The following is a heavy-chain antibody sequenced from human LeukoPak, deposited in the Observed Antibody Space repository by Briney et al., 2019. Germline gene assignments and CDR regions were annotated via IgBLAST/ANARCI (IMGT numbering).Heavy chain of an antibody. Sequence: GGSLRLSCAASGFTFSSYAMSWVRQAPGKGLEWVSGISGSGGSTYYAGSVKGRFTISRDNSRNTLYLQMNSLRAEDTAVYYCARDPSYYGSGSLSYYFDYWGQGTLVTVSS. CDR1: GFTFSSYA. V-gene: IGHV3-23*01. J-gene: IGHJ4*02. CDR2: ISGSGGST. CDR3: ARDPSYYGSGSLSYYFDY. D-gene: IGHD3-10*01.